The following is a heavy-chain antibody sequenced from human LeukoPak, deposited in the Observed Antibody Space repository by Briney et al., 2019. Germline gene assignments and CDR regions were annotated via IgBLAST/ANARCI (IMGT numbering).Heavy chain of an antibody. CDR2: ISTSSTFI. V-gene: IGHV3-21*01. CDR1: GFTFSSYS. D-gene: IGHD3-22*01. J-gene: IGHJ2*01. CDR3: AREGYYDNSGYYRYFDL. Sequence: GGSLRLSCAASGFTFSSYSMNWVRQAPGKGLEWVSYISTSSTFIYYADSVKGRFTISRDNAKNSLYLQMNSLRAEDTAMYYCAREGYYDNSGYYRYFDLWGRGTLVTVSS.